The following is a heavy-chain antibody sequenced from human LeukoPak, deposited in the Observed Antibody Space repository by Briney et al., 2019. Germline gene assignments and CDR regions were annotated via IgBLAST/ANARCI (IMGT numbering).Heavy chain of an antibody. Sequence: GGSLRLSCAASGFTFSSYAMSWVRQAPGKGLEWVSAISGSGGSTYYADSVKGRFAISRDNSKNTLYLQTNSLRAEDTAVYYCGRLHPTDNWFDPWGQGTLVTVSS. D-gene: IGHD4-11*01. CDR3: GRLHPTDNWFDP. J-gene: IGHJ5*02. V-gene: IGHV3-23*01. CDR1: GFTFSSYA. CDR2: ISGSGGST.